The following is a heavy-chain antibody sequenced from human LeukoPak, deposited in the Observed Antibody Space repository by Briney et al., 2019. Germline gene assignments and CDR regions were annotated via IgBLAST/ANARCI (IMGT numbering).Heavy chain of an antibody. CDR1: GLNFSSRW. CDR3: ARDSGWWRFYF. Sequence: GGSLRLSCAASGLNFSSRWMNWVRQAPGQGLEWVASIKEDGSEKHYVDSVKGRFTISRDNGKNSLYLQMNSLRAEDTAVYYCARDSGWWRFYFWGQGTLVTVSS. J-gene: IGHJ4*02. D-gene: IGHD6-13*01. V-gene: IGHV3-7*03. CDR2: IKEDGSEK.